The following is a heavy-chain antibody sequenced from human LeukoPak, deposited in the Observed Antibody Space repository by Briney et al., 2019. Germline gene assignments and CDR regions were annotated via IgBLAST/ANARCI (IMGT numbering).Heavy chain of an antibody. CDR1: GGTFSGHH. CDR2: INHSGST. CDR3: ARSVESSSWARRDFDY. Sequence: PSETLSLTCAVYGGTFSGHHWSWIRQPPGKGLEWIGEINHSGSTNYNSSLKSRVTMSVDTSKNQFSLKLSSVTAADTAVYYCARSVESSSWARRDFDYWGQGTLVTASS. J-gene: IGHJ4*02. D-gene: IGHD6-13*01. V-gene: IGHV4-34*01.